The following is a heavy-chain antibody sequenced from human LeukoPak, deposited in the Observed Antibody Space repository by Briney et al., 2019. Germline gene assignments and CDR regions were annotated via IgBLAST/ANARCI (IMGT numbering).Heavy chain of an antibody. CDR3: ASGWPWLDY. CDR1: GFPSSAYP. CDR2: ISSNGGST. Sequence: PGGPLSPPFPAPGFPSSAYPMPGAPQPPGKGLEYVSAISSNGGSTYYGNSVKGRFTISRDNSKNTLYLQMGSLRTEDMAVYFCASGWPWLDYWGQGTLVTVSS. D-gene: IGHD2-15*01. V-gene: IGHV3-64*01. J-gene: IGHJ4*02.